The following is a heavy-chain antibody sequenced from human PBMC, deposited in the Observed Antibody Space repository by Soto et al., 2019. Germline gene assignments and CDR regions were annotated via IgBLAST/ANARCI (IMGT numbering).Heavy chain of an antibody. CDR3: AKDRDGAAAGPTKFYGMDV. Sequence: EVQLLESGGGLVQPGGSLRLSCAASGFTFSSYAMSWVRQARGKGLEWVSVISGSGDSTYYADSVRGRFTISRDNSKNTLYLQMNSLRAEDTAVYYCAKDRDGAAAGPTKFYGMDVWAKGPRSPSP. D-gene: IGHD6-13*01. V-gene: IGHV3-23*01. CDR1: GFTFSSYA. J-gene: IGHJ6*02. CDR2: ISGSGDST.